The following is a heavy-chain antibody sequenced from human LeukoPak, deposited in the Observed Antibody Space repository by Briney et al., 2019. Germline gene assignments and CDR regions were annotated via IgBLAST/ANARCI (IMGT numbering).Heavy chain of an antibody. J-gene: IGHJ4*02. Sequence: GRSLRLSCAASGFTFSSYSMNWVRQAPGKGLEWVSSISSSSSYIYYADSVKGRFTISRDNAKNSLYLQMNSLRAEDTAVYYCAREGRSILRYFDWLLYWDYWGQGTLVTVSS. D-gene: IGHD3-9*01. V-gene: IGHV3-21*01. CDR1: GFTFSSYS. CDR3: AREGRSILRYFDWLLYWDY. CDR2: ISSSSSYI.